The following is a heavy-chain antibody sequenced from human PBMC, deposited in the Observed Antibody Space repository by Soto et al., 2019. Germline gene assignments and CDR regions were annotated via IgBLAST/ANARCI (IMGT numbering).Heavy chain of an antibody. CDR1: GFTFSNAG. Sequence: EVQLVESGGGLVQPGGSLRLSCAASGFTFSNAGMSWVRQAPGKGLEWFGRIQSKIEGGKTDYAAPVKGRFTISRDDSKNTLNLQMNSLKTADTAVYYCTTWSWVVIAPTGNWGKGTLVTVSS. CDR3: TTWSWVVIAPTGN. V-gene: IGHV3-15*01. J-gene: IGHJ4*02. CDR2: IQSKIEGGKT. D-gene: IGHD3-22*01.